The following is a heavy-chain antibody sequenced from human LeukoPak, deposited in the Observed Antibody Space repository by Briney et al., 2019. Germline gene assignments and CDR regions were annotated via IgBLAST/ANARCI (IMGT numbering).Heavy chain of an antibody. CDR3: AKEFASGYQDY. J-gene: IGHJ4*02. Sequence: PGRFLRLSCAATGFTFRSYGMHWVRQAPGKGLEWVAVVSYDGNTKYYADSVKGRITISRDNSKNTLYLQMNSLRAEDTAVYYCAKEFASGYQDYWGQGTLVTVSS. CDR2: VSYDGNTK. CDR1: GFTFRSYG. D-gene: IGHD3-3*01. V-gene: IGHV3-30*18.